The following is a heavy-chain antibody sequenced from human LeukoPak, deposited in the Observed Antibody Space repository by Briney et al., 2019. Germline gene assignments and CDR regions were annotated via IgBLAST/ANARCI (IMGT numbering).Heavy chain of an antibody. V-gene: IGHV3-66*01. Sequence: PGGSLRLSCAASGFTFSSYSMNWVRQAPGKGLEWVSVIYSGGSTYYADSAKGRFTISRDNSKNTPYLQMNSLRAEDTAVYYCARDSSGSYYSGAFDIWGQGTMVTVSS. D-gene: IGHD1-26*01. J-gene: IGHJ3*02. CDR2: IYSGGST. CDR1: GFTFSSYS. CDR3: ARDSSGSYYSGAFDI.